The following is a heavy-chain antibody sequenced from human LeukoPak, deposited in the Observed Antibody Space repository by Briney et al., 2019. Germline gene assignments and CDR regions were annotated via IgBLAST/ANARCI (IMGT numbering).Heavy chain of an antibody. CDR3: ARLYCGGDCYLSSFDY. V-gene: IGHV4-39*01. D-gene: IGHD2-21*02. CDR2: IYYSGSP. Sequence: PSETLSLTCTVSGGSISSSNYYWGWIRQPPGEGLEWIGSIYYSGSPYYNPSLKIRVTISVDTSKNQFSLKLSSVTAADTAVYYCARLYCGGDCYLSSFDYWGQGTLVTVSS. CDR1: GGSISSSNYY. J-gene: IGHJ4*02.